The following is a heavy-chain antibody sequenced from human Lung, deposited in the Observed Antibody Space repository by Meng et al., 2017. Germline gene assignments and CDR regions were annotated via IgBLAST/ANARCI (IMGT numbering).Heavy chain of an antibody. Sequence: QVQLVQSGAEVKKPGASVMVSCKASGYTFPDYWLHWVRRAPGQGLEWMGRINPKSGDTHYAQRLQGRVTMTGDTSISTAYMELGGLRSDDTAMYYCARDEDISAAGKLFGDYWGQGTLVTVSS. V-gene: IGHV1-2*06. D-gene: IGHD6-13*01. J-gene: IGHJ4*02. CDR1: GYTFPDYW. CDR3: ARDEDISAAGKLFGDY. CDR2: INPKSGDT.